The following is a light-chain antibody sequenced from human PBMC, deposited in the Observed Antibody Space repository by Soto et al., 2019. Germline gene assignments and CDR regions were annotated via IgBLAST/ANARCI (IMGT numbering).Light chain of an antibody. CDR1: SSNIGNNY. CDR2: DNN. Sequence: QSVLTQPPSVSADPGQKVTISCSGSSSNIGNNYVSWYQQFPGTAPKLLIYDNNKRPSGIPDRFSGSKSGTSATLGITGLQTGDEADYYCGTWDSSLSAGWVFGGGTKVTVL. CDR3: GTWDSSLSAGWV. V-gene: IGLV1-51*01. J-gene: IGLJ3*02.